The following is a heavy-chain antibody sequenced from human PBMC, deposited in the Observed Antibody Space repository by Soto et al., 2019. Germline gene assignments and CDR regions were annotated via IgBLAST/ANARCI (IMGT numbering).Heavy chain of an antibody. CDR3: AREREHLYSSSSGFDWFDP. J-gene: IGHJ5*02. CDR1: GGTFSSYA. Sequence: GASVKVSCKASGGTFSSYAISWVRQAPGQGLEWMGWINASNGNTNYSQKFQGRVTITRDTSASTAYMELSSLRSEDTAVYYCAREREHLYSSSSGFDWFDPWGQGTLVTVSS. CDR2: INASNGNT. V-gene: IGHV1-3*01. D-gene: IGHD6-6*01.